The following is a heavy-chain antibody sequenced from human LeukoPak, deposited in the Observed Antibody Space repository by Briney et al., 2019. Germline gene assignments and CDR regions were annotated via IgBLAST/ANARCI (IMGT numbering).Heavy chain of an antibody. D-gene: IGHD5-12*01. CDR2: VSTSGGST. V-gene: IGHV3-64D*06. Sequence: GGSLRLSCSASGFTFSTYAMHWVRQAPGKGLEHVSAVSTSGGSTYYADSVRGRFTISRDNSKNTLYLQMSSLRAEDTAIYYCVKDISLRGYTDYDRFDYWGQGTLVTVSS. J-gene: IGHJ4*02. CDR1: GFTFSTYA. CDR3: VKDISLRGYTDYDRFDY.